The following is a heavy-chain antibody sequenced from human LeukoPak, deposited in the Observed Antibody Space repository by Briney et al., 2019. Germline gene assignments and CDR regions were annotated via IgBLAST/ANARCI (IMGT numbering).Heavy chain of an antibody. CDR1: GFTFSTYS. CDR3: ARGGAFGVDRNDY. Sequence: PRGSLRLSCAASGFTFSTYSMTWVRQAPGKGLEWVSSIPGNSRYIYYADSVKGRFTISRDNARNSVFLQMSSLTAEDTAVYYCARGGAFGVDRNDYWAQSTLVTVSS. J-gene: IGHJ4*02. D-gene: IGHD3-3*01. V-gene: IGHV3-21*06. CDR2: IPGNSRYI.